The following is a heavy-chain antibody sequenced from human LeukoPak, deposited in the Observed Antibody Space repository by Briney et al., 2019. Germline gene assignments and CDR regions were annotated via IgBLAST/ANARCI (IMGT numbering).Heavy chain of an antibody. D-gene: IGHD4-17*01. Sequence: PSETLSLTCTVSGGISSFYWTWIRQPAGKGLEWIGRINTTGTTNYNPSLKSRVTMSIDTSNNQFSLTLSSVTAADTALYYCARDREGDYGDYSWDYWGQGTLVTVSS. CDR2: INTTGTT. CDR1: GGISSFY. V-gene: IGHV4-4*07. J-gene: IGHJ4*02. CDR3: ARDREGDYGDYSWDY.